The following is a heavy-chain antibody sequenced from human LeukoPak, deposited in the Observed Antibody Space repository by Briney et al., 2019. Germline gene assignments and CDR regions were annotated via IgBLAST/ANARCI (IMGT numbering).Heavy chain of an antibody. Sequence: PGGSLRLSCAASGFTFSSYSMNRVRQAPGKGLEWVAVISYDGSNKYYADSVKGRFTISRDNSKSTLYLQMNSLRAEDTAVYYCARTRTGAAGTKWFDHWGQGILVTVSS. J-gene: IGHJ5*02. CDR2: ISYDGSNK. D-gene: IGHD6-13*01. CDR1: GFTFSSYS. CDR3: ARTRTGAAGTKWFDH. V-gene: IGHV3-30*03.